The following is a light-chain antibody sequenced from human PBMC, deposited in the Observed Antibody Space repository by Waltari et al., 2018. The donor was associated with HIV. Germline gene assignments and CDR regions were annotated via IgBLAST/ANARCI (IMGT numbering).Light chain of an antibody. CDR1: QSLLHSDGNNY. J-gene: IGKJ5*01. CDR3: MQSLQTPT. CDR2: LGS. V-gene: IGKV2-28*01. Sequence: DIVMTQSPLSLPVTPGEPASISCRSSQSLLHSDGNNYLEWYVQKPGPSPQLLIHLGSHLASGVPDMFSGSGSGTHFTLKITKVEAEDVGIFFCMQSLQTPTFGQGTRLDIK.